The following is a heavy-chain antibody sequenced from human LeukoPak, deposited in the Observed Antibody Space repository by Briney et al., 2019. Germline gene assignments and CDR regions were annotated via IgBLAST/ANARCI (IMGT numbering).Heavy chain of an antibody. D-gene: IGHD4-17*01. J-gene: IGHJ6*02. Sequence: PGGSLRLSCAASGFTVSSNYMSWVRQAPGKGLEWVSVIYSGGSTYYADSVKGRFTISRDNSKNTLYLQMNSLRAEDTAVYYCASTDATVTTLYGMDVWGQGTTVTVSS. CDR2: IYSGGST. CDR3: ASTDATVTTLYGMDV. CDR1: GFTVSSNY. V-gene: IGHV3-66*01.